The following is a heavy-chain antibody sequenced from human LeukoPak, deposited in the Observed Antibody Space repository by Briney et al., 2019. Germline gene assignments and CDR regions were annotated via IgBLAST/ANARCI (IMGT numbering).Heavy chain of an antibody. CDR2: IYYSGST. D-gene: IGHD3-10*01. J-gene: IGHJ6*02. V-gene: IGHV4-31*03. Sequence: PSETLSLTCTVSGGSISSGGYYWSWIRQHPGKGLEWIGYIYYSGSTYYNPSLKSRVTISVDTSKNQFSLKLSSVTAADTAMYYCARDYGRSRDYGMDVWGQGTTVTVSS. CDR1: GGSISSGGYY. CDR3: ARDYGRSRDYGMDV.